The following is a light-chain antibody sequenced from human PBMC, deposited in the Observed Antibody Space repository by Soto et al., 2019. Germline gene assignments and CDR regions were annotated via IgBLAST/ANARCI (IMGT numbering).Light chain of an antibody. Sequence: QSVLTQPPSASGSPGQSVTVSCTGTSSDVGGYDYVSWYQQHPGKVPKLMIYEVSKRPSGVPDRFSGSKSGNTAFLTVSGLQAEDEADYYCSSYSNINTLLFGGGTKVTVL. J-gene: IGLJ2*01. CDR3: SSYSNINTLL. CDR1: SSDVGGYDY. CDR2: EVS. V-gene: IGLV2-8*01.